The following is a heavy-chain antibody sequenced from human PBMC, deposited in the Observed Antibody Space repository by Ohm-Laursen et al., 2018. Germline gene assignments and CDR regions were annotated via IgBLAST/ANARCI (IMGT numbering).Heavy chain of an antibody. CDR2: IHHGGST. V-gene: IGHV4-38-2*01. D-gene: IGHD1-1*01. CDR3: ARKTDWNHYYFDY. CDR1: GYSIRSGYH. Sequence: TLFLTCAVSGYSIRSGYHWGWVRQPPGKGLEWVGSIHHGGSTHYKTSLKSRVTISADTSKNQFSLNLSSVTAADTAMYYCARKTDWNHYYFDYWGQGTLVTVSS. J-gene: IGHJ4*02.